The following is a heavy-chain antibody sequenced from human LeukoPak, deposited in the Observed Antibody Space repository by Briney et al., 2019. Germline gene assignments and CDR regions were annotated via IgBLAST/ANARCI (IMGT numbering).Heavy chain of an antibody. Sequence: QTGGSLRLSCAASGFTFSSYGMHWVRQAPGKGLEWVSAISGSGGSTYYADSVKGRFTISRDNSKNTLYLQMNSLRAEDTAVYYCASLYCSGGSCYPYWGQGTLVTVSS. D-gene: IGHD2-15*01. CDR2: ISGSGGST. CDR1: GFTFSSYG. V-gene: IGHV3-23*01. J-gene: IGHJ4*02. CDR3: ASLYCSGGSCYPY.